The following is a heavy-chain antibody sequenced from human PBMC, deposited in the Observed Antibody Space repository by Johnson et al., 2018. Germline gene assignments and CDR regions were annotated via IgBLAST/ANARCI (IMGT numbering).Heavy chain of an antibody. CDR3: VRYSPLTNHYSYGMDV. V-gene: IGHV3-21*01. J-gene: IGHJ6*02. CDR1: GFTFNDCS. CDR2: ISQSGSAI. D-gene: IGHD4-11*01. Sequence: EVQLLESGGGLVKPGGSLRLSCVVSGFTFNDCSMNWVRQTPGKGLEWVSSISQSGSAIFYADSVKGRFTISSDNAKNSLYLQMNSLRAGETAVYYCVRYSPLTNHYSYGMDVWGQGTTVTVSS.